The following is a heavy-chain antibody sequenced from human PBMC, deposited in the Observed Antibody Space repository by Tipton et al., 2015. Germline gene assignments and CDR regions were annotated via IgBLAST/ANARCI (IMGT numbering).Heavy chain of an antibody. V-gene: IGHV4-61*02. CDR3: AREVWYNDSTGYDY. J-gene: IGHJ4*02. CDR1: GDSVSRGRSY. D-gene: IGHD3-22*01. CDR2: IYASGTT. Sequence: TLSLTCSVSGDSVSRGRSYWSWIRQPAGKGLEWIGRIYASGTTNYNPSLKSRVTISLDTSKNRFSLKLSSVTAADTAVYYCAREVWYNDSTGYDYWGQGTLVTVSS.